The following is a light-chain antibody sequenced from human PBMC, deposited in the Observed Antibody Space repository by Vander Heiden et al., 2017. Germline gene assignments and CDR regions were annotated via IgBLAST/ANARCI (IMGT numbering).Light chain of an antibody. CDR3: SSYTSSSTRV. CDR1: SSDVGGYNY. Sequence: QSALTQPASVSGSPGQSLTIPCTGTSSDVGGYNYVSWYQQHPGKDPKLMIYDVSNRPSGVSNRFSGSKSGNTASLTISGLQAEDEADYYCSSYTSSSTRVFGGGTKLTVL. CDR2: DVS. V-gene: IGLV2-14*01. J-gene: IGLJ3*02.